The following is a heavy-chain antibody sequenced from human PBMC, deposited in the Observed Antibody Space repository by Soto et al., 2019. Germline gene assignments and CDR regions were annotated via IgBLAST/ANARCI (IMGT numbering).Heavy chain of an antibody. V-gene: IGHV3-13*05. CDR1: GFTFSAYD. D-gene: IGHD2-15*01. Sequence: GGYLRLSCAASGFTFSAYDMHWVRQTTGTGLEWVSAIGAADDPYYLGSVKGRFTISRENAKNSLYLQMNSLRAEDTAVYYCARAYSGRLPRRADYYFAMDVWGQGTTVTVSS. J-gene: IGHJ6*02. CDR2: IGAADDP. CDR3: ARAYSGRLPRRADYYFAMDV.